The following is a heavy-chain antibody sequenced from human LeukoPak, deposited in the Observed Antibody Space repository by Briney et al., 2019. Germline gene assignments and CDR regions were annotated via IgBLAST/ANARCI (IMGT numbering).Heavy chain of an antibody. V-gene: IGHV1-18*01. CDR1: GYTFTSYG. CDR2: ISAYNGNT. CDR3: AVSGYDLRESYYFDY. Sequence: ASVKVSCKASGYTFTSYGISWVRQAPGQGLEWMGWISAYNGNTNYAQKLQGRVTMTTDTSTSTAYMELRSLRSDDTAVYYCAVSGYDLRESYYFDYWGQGTLVTVSS. J-gene: IGHJ4*02. D-gene: IGHD5-12*01.